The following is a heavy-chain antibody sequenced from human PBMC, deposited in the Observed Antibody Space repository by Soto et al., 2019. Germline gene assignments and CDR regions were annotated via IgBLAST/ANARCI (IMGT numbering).Heavy chain of an antibody. CDR1: GGSISSGVYY. CDR3: AKDITWGGDSPGYHPFDS. D-gene: IGHD3-22*01. Sequence: PSETLSLTCTVSGGSISSGVYYWSWIRQHPGKGLEWIGYIYYSGSVVYAGSVKGRFTISRDDAKNSLYLQMNSLRPEDTALYFCAKDITWGGDSPGYHPFDSWGQGTLVTVSS. J-gene: IGHJ4*01. CDR2: IYYSGSV. V-gene: IGHV4-61*03.